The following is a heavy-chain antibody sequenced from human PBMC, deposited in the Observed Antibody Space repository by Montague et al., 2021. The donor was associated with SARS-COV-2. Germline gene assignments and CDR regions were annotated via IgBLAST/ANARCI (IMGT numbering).Heavy chain of an antibody. CDR3: ARVPSSSWYFEY. J-gene: IGHJ4*02. CDR1: GFSFSSYW. CDR2: IKQDGSEK. Sequence: SLRLSCPASGFSFSSYWMSWVRQAPGKGLEWVANIKQDGSEKYYVDSVKGRFTISRDNAKHSLYLQMSSLRAEDTAVYYCARVPSSSWYFEYWGQGTLVTVSS. D-gene: IGHD6-13*01. V-gene: IGHV3-7*01.